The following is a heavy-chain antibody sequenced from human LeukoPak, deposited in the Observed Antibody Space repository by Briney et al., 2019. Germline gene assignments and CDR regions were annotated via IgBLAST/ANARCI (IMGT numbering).Heavy chain of an antibody. CDR3: ARGGDYGGDY. Sequence: SETLSLTCAVYAGSFGGYYWSWISQPPGRGLGWIGEINNSGSTNYNPSLKSRVTISVDTSKNQFSLKLSSVTAADTAVYYCARGGDYGGDYWGQGTLVTVSS. V-gene: IGHV4-34*01. D-gene: IGHD4-17*01. CDR2: INNSGST. CDR1: AGSFGGYY. J-gene: IGHJ4*02.